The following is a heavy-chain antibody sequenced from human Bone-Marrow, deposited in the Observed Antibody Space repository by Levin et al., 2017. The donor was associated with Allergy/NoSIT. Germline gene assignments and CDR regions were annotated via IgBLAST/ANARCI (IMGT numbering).Heavy chain of an antibody. Sequence: SVKVSCKASGFTFTSSAVQWVRQARGQRLEWIGWIVVGSGNTNYAQKFQERVTITRDMSTSTAYMELSSLRSEDTAVYYCAAVLSGRSGGSCSPIYNWFDPWGQGTLVTVSS. J-gene: IGHJ5*02. CDR3: AAVLSGRSGGSCSPIYNWFDP. D-gene: IGHD2-15*01. V-gene: IGHV1-58*01. CDR2: IVVGSGNT. CDR1: GFTFTSSA.